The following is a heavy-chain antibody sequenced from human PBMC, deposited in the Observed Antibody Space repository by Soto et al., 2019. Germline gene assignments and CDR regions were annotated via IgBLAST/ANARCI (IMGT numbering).Heavy chain of an antibody. V-gene: IGHV3-33*01. CDR1: GFTFSSYG. CDR3: ARDGRYSSTFSYYYYYMDV. D-gene: IGHD6-13*01. Sequence: QVQLVESGGGVVQPGRSLRLSCAASGFTFSSYGMHWVRQAPGKGLEWVAVIWYDGSNKYYADSVKGRFTISRDTSKNTLYLQMNSLRAEDTAVYYCARDGRYSSTFSYYYYYMDVWGKGTTVTVS. CDR2: IWYDGSNK. J-gene: IGHJ6*03.